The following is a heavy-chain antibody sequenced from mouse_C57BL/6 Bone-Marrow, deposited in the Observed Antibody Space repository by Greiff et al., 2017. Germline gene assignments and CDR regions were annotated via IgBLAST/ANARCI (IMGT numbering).Heavy chain of an antibody. D-gene: IGHD4-1*01. CDR1: GYTFTDYY. Sequence: EVQLQQSGPELVKPGASVKISCKASGYTFTDYYMNWVKQSHGKSLEWIGDINPNNGGTSYNQKFKGKATLTVDKSSSTAYMELRSLTSEDSAVYYCARRPLLGRGYYFDYWGQGTTLTVSS. CDR3: ARRPLLGRGYYFDY. J-gene: IGHJ2*01. CDR2: INPNNGGT. V-gene: IGHV1-26*01.